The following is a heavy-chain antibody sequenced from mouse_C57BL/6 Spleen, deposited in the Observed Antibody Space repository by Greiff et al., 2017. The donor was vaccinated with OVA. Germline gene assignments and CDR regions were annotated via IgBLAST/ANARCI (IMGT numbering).Heavy chain of an antibody. D-gene: IGHD4-1*01. V-gene: IGHV1-76*01. CDR1: GYTFTDYY. CDR2: IYPGSGNT. J-gene: IGHJ2*01. Sequence: QVQLKESGAELVRPGASVKQSCKASGYTFTDYYINWVKQRPGQGLEWIARIYPGSGNTYYNEKFKGKATLTAEKSSSTAYMQLSSLTSEDSAVYFCARDTGPYYFDYWGQGTTLTVSS. CDR3: ARDTGPYYFDY.